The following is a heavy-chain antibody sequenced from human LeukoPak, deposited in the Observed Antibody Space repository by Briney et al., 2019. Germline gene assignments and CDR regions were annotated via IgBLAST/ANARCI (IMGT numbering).Heavy chain of an antibody. CDR3: ASRIAALYYFDY. CDR1: GYTFTSYY. Sequence: GASVKVSCKASGYTFTSYYMHWVRQAPGQGLEWMGIINPSGGSTSYAQKFQGRVTMTRDTSTSTVYMELSSLRSEDTAVYYCASRIAALYYFDYWGQGILVTVSS. CDR2: INPSGGST. V-gene: IGHV1-46*01. D-gene: IGHD6-13*01. J-gene: IGHJ4*02.